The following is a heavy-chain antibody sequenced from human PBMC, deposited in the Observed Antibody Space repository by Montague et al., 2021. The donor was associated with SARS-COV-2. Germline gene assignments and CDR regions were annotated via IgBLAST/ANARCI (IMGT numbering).Heavy chain of an antibody. V-gene: IGHV4-59*01. Sequence: SETLSLTCTVSGGSISSYHWSWIRQPPGKGLEWIGYIYYSGSTNYNPSLKSRVTISVDTSKNQFSLKLNSVTAADTAVYYCARDQGRWLQPGVYFDYWGQGTLVTVSS. CDR3: ARDQGRWLQPGVYFDY. J-gene: IGHJ4*02. CDR1: GGSISSYH. CDR2: IYYSGST. D-gene: IGHD5-24*01.